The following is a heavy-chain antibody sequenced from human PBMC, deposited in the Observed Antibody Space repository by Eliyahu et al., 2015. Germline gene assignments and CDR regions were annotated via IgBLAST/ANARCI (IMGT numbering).Heavy chain of an antibody. D-gene: IGHD6-19*01. CDR3: TREPVLHSSGERAFDI. Sequence: QVQLVESGGGVVQPGGSLRLSCAASGFTFNSYGMXWVRQAPGKGLEWVAVIWSGGNNRYYVDSVKGRFTISRDNSNNALYLQMNSLRADDTAVYYCTREPVLHSSGERAFDIWGPGTMVTVSS. J-gene: IGHJ3*02. V-gene: IGHV3-33*01. CDR2: IWSGGNNR. CDR1: GFTFNSYG.